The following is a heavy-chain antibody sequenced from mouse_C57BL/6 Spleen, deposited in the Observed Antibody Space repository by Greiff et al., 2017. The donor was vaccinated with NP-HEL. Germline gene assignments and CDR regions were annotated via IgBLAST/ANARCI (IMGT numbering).Heavy chain of an antibody. CDR2: ISDGGSYT. Sequence: EVKVVESGGGLVKPGGSLKLSCAASGFTFSSYAMSWVRQTPEKRLEWVATISDGGSYTYYPDNVKGRFTISRDNAKNNLYLQMSHLKSEDTAMYYCARETEGFAYWGQGTLVTVSA. CDR1: GFTFSSYA. CDR3: ARETEGFAY. J-gene: IGHJ3*01. V-gene: IGHV5-4*01.